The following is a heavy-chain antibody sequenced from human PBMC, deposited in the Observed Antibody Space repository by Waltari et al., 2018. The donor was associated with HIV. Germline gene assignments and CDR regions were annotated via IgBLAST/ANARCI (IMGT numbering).Heavy chain of an antibody. Sequence: QVQLQESGPGLVRPSETLSLTCSVSGYAIRSGYYWGWLRRPPGKGLEWIGSMNQRGSTYQTPFLKTRTTMSMDLTKSRFSLNVTYVTAADTAIYYCARAQDNSGGMAFQFWGRGTLITVSS. CDR1: GYAIRSGYY. CDR2: MNQRGST. V-gene: IGHV4-38-2*02. CDR3: ARAQDNSGGMAFQF. J-gene: IGHJ1*01. D-gene: IGHD1-1*01.